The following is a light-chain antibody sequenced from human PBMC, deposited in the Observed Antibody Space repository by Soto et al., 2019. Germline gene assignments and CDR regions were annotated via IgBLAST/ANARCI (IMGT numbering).Light chain of an antibody. CDR1: QSVNGNY. CDR3: HQYGSSPRT. J-gene: IGKJ1*01. V-gene: IGKV3-20*01. CDR2: GAS. Sequence: ETVLTQSPGTLSLSPGERATLSCRASQSVNGNYLAWYQQKPGQAPRLLIYGASTRATGIPDRFSGSGSGTDFTLTISRLEPEDFAVYYCHQYGSSPRTFGPGTKVDIK.